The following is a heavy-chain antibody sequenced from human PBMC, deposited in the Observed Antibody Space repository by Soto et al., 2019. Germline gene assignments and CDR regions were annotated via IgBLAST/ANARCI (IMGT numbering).Heavy chain of an antibody. J-gene: IGHJ6*03. Sequence: SETLSLTCAVYGGSFSGYYWSWIRQPPGKGLEWIGEINHSGSTNYNPSLKSRVTISVDTSKNQFSLKLSSVTAADTAVYYCARGRIDPHWGSPVRYHYYMDVWGKGTTVTVSS. V-gene: IGHV4-34*01. D-gene: IGHD7-27*01. CDR1: GGSFSGYY. CDR3: ARGRIDPHWGSPVRYHYYMDV. CDR2: INHSGST.